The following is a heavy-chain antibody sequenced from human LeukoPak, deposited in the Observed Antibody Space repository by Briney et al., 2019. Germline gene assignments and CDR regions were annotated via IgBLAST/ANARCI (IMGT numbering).Heavy chain of an antibody. CDR2: IYYSGST. CDR3: ARDLSATYYFDF. J-gene: IGHJ4*02. Sequence: SETLSLTCTVSGGSISNYYWSWIRQPPGKGLEWIGYIYYSGSTNYNPSLKSRVTISVDTSKNQFSLKLSSVTAADTAVYYCARDLSATYYFDFWGQGTPVTVSS. V-gene: IGHV4-59*01. CDR1: GGSISNYY. D-gene: IGHD6-25*01.